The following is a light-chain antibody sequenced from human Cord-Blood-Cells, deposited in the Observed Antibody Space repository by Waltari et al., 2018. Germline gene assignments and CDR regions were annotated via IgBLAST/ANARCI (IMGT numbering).Light chain of an antibody. Sequence: DIQMTQSPSSLSASVGDRVTIICQASQDISSYLNWYQQKPGKAHKLLIYDASNLGTGVPSRFSGSESGTDLTFTISSLQPEDIATYYCQQYDNLPLTFGGGTKVEIK. V-gene: IGKV1-33*01. J-gene: IGKJ4*01. CDR1: QDISSY. CDR3: QQYDNLPLT. CDR2: DAS.